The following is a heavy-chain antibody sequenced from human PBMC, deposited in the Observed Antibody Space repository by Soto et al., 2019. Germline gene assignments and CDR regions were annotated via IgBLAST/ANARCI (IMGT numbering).Heavy chain of an antibody. CDR3: AREWISSGWYTASPSGWFDP. Sequence: EVQLVESGGGLVQPGGSLRLSCAASGFTFSSYWMSWVRQAPGKGLEWVANIKQDGSEKYYVDSVKGRFTISRDNAKNSLYLQMNSLRAEDTAVYYCAREWISSGWYTASPSGWFDPWGQGTLVTVSS. D-gene: IGHD6-19*01. CDR1: GFTFSSYW. CDR2: IKQDGSEK. J-gene: IGHJ5*02. V-gene: IGHV3-7*03.